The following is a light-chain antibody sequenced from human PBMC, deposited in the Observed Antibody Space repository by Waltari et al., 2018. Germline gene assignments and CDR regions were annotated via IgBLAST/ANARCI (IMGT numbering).Light chain of an antibody. CDR1: QCISIW. CDR3: QQYKTYYT. V-gene: IGKV1-5*03. Sequence: IQMTQSPSTLSASVGAIVSINFRASQCISIWLAWYQQKPGRAPELLIYRASYLESGVPSRFSGSGSGTEFTLTISSLQPDDFATYYCQQYKTYYTFGQGTKLEIK. J-gene: IGKJ2*01. CDR2: RAS.